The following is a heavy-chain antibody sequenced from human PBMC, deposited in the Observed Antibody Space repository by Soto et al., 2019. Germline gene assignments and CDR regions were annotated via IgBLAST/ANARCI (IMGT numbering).Heavy chain of an antibody. CDR1: GGSISNYY. Sequence: SETLSLTCTVSGGSISNYYCNWIRQPPGKGLEWIGYIYYSGSTYYNPSLKSRVTISVDTSKNQFSLKLSSVTAADTAVYYCASHSSSWYETGFDPWGQGTLVTVSS. V-gene: IGHV4-30-4*08. CDR2: IYYSGST. CDR3: ASHSSSWYETGFDP. D-gene: IGHD6-13*01. J-gene: IGHJ5*02.